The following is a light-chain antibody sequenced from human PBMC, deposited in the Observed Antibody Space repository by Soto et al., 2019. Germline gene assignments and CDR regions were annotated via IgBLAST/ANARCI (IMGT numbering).Light chain of an antibody. V-gene: IGKV3D-15*01. CDR2: GAS. CDR1: QNVGRD. Sequence: EIVMTQSPASLSVSPGERATLSCRAAQNVGRDLAWYQQKPGQAPRLLIYGASTRATGIPARFTGSGSETEFTLTISSLQSEDSAVYHCQQYINWPLTFGGGTKVEIK. J-gene: IGKJ4*01. CDR3: QQYINWPLT.